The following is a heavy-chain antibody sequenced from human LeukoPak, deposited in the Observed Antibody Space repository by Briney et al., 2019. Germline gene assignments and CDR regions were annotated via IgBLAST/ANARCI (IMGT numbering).Heavy chain of an antibody. Sequence: PSETLSLTCTVSGGSISSTNYYWGWIRQPPGKGLEWIGSIYYSGSTYYTPSLKSRVTISVDTSKNQFSLNLSSVTAADTAVYYCARDGSLRSYSNSNWFDPWGQGTLVTVSS. CDR2: IYYSGST. V-gene: IGHV4-39*07. CDR3: ARDGSLRSYSNSNWFDP. CDR1: GGSISSTNYY. J-gene: IGHJ5*02. D-gene: IGHD1-26*01.